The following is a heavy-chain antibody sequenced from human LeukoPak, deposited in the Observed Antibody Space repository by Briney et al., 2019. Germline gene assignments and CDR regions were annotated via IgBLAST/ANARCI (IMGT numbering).Heavy chain of an antibody. CDR2: MNHSGST. CDR1: GGSFRGYF. CDR3: ARGRKYTSGYRVTELGSGYSDY. J-gene: IGHJ4*02. Sequence: PSETLSLTCVVNGGSFRGYFWTWIRQPPGKGLEWLGEMNHSGSTTYNPSLKSRVTISVDTSKNQFSLKLSSVTAADTAVYYCARGRKYTSGYRVTELGSGYSDYWGQGTLVTVSS. V-gene: IGHV4-34*01. D-gene: IGHD5-18*01.